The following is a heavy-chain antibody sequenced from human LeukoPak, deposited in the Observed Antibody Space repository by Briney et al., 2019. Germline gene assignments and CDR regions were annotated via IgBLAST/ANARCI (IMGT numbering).Heavy chain of an antibody. V-gene: IGHV1-8*03. CDR1: GYTFTSYD. D-gene: IGHD2-2*01. Sequence: ASVKVSCKASGYTFTSYDINWVRQATGQGLEWMGWMNPNSGNTGYAQKFQGRATITRNTSISTAYMELSSLRSEDTAVYYCARGRVRYCSSTSCSPGDYYYYYMDVWGKGTTVTVSS. CDR3: ARGRVRYCSSTSCSPGDYYYYYMDV. CDR2: MNPNSGNT. J-gene: IGHJ6*03.